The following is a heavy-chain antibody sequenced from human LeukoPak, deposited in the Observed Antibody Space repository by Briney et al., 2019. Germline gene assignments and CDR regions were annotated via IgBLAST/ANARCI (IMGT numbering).Heavy chain of an antibody. J-gene: IGHJ4*02. V-gene: IGHV1-69*05. Sequence: GASVKVSCKASGGTFSSYAISWVRQAPGQGLEWMGGIIPIFGTANYAQKLQGRVTITTDESTSTAYMELSSLRSEDTAVYYCAREGDGYNSLDYWGQGTLVTVSS. CDR2: IIPIFGTA. CDR1: GGTFSSYA. CDR3: AREGDGYNSLDY. D-gene: IGHD5-24*01.